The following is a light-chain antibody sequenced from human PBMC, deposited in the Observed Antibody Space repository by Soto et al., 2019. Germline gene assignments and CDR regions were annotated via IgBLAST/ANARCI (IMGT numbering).Light chain of an antibody. V-gene: IGKV3-20*01. CDR3: QQYGPSPMYT. CDR2: GAS. Sequence: EIVLTQSPGTLSLSPGERATLSCRASQTVSSSYLAWYQPKPGQAPRLLIYGASTRATGIPGRFSGSASGTDFTLTISRLEPEDFGVYYCQQYGPSPMYTFGQGTNLEIK. CDR1: QTVSSSY. J-gene: IGKJ2*01.